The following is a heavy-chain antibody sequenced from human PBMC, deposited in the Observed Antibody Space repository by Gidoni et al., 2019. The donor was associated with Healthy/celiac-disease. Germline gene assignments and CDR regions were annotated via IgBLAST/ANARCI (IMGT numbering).Heavy chain of an antibody. CDR2: IYSGGST. V-gene: IGHV3-53*02. CDR1: GFTVSSNY. J-gene: IGHJ4*02. Sequence: EVQLVETGGGLIQPGGSLRLSCAASGFTVSSNYMSWVRQARGKVLECVSVIYSGGSTYYADSVKGRFTISRDNAKNTLYLQMNSLRAEDTAVYYCARCRWVGLPFDPSGPYYFDYWGQGTLVTVSS. CDR3: ARCRWVGLPFDPSGPYYFDY. D-gene: IGHD2-15*01.